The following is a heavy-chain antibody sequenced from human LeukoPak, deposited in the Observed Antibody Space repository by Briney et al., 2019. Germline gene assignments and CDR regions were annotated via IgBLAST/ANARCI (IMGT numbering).Heavy chain of an antibody. CDR1: GYTLTELS. D-gene: IGHD3-22*01. CDR3: ATCGSGYYYYMDV. V-gene: IGHV1-24*01. CDR2: FDPEDGET. Sequence: ASVKVSCKVAGYTLTELSMHWVRQAPGKGLEWMGGFDPEDGETIYAQKFQGRVTMTEDTSTDTAYMELSSLRSEDTAVYYCATCGSGYYYYMDVWGKGTTVTVSS. J-gene: IGHJ6*03.